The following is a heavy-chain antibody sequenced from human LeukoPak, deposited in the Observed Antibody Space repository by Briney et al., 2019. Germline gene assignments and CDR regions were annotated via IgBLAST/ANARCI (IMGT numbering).Heavy chain of an antibody. Sequence: SQTLSLTCTVSGGSISSDDYFWTWIRQPPGKGLEWIGYIYYTGSTYYNPSLKSRVSMSLDMSENQFSLRLNSVTVADTAVYYCARVYYYDSSGFYFAYWGQGTLVTVSS. D-gene: IGHD3-22*01. J-gene: IGHJ4*02. V-gene: IGHV4-30-4*01. CDR1: GGSISSDDYF. CDR3: ARVYYYDSSGFYFAY. CDR2: IYYTGST.